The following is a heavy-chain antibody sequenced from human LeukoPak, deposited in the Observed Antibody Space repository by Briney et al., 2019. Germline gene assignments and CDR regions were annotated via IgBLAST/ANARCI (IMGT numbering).Heavy chain of an antibody. V-gene: IGHV4-59*01. Sequence: KPSETLPLTCTVSGGSISSYYWSWIRQPPGKGLEWIGYIYYSGSTNYNPSLKSRVTISVDTSKNQFSLKLSSVTAADTAVYYCTSVTGLNWFDPWGQGTLVTVSS. J-gene: IGHJ5*02. D-gene: IGHD2/OR15-2a*01. CDR3: TSVTGLNWFDP. CDR2: IYYSGST. CDR1: GGSISSYY.